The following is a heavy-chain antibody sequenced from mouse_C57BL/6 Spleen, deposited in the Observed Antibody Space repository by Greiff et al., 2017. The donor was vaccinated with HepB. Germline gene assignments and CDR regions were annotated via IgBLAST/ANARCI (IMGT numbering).Heavy chain of an antibody. V-gene: IGHV1-59*01. Sequence: QVHVKQSGAELVRPGTSVKLSCKASGYTFTSYWMHWVKQRPGQGLEWIGVIDPSDSYTNYNQKFKGKATLTVDTSSSTAYMQLISLTSEDSAVYYGARSPSGCGSSSYYFDYWGQGTTLTVSS. D-gene: IGHD1-1*01. CDR1: GYTFTSYW. J-gene: IGHJ2*01. CDR2: IDPSDSYT. CDR3: ARSPSGCGSSSYYFDY.